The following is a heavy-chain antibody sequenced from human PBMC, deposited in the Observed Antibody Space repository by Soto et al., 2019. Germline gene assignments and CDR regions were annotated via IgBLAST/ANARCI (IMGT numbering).Heavy chain of an antibody. CDR2: VIPIFGTA. Sequence: QVQLVQSGAEVKKPGSSVKVSCKASGGTFSSYAISWVRQAPGQGLEWMGGVIPIFGTANYAQKFQGRVTITADESTSTAYMELSSLRSEDTAVYYCAIQGYCSSTSCYRFDYWGQGTLVTVSS. CDR1: GGTFSSYA. CDR3: AIQGYCSSTSCYRFDY. D-gene: IGHD2-2*01. V-gene: IGHV1-69*01. J-gene: IGHJ4*02.